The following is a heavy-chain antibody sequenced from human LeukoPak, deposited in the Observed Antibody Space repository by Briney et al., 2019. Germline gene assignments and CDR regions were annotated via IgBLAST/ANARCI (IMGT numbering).Heavy chain of an antibody. CDR2: LYSGGST. V-gene: IGHV3-53*01. CDR1: GFIVSSNY. Sequence: PGGSLRLSCAASGFIVSSNYMSWVRQAPGKGLEWVSVLYSGGSTEYAESVKGRFTISRDNSKNTLYLQMNSLRVEDTAVYYCAKVDRGILTGYLDYWGQGMLVTVSS. D-gene: IGHD3-9*01. CDR3: AKVDRGILTGYLDY. J-gene: IGHJ4*02.